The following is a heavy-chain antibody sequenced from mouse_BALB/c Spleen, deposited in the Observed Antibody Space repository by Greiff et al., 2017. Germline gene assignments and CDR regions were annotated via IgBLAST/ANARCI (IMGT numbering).Heavy chain of an antibody. J-gene: IGHJ3*01. V-gene: IGHV1-12*01. Sequence: QVQLQQSGAELVRSGASVKMSCKASGYTFTSYNMHWVKQTPGQGLEWIGYIYPGNGGTNYNQKFKGKATLTADTSSSTAYMQISSLTSEDSAVYFCAREEDRRDYYGAFAYWGQGTLVTVSA. CDR1: GYTFTSYN. CDR2: IYPGNGGT. CDR3: AREEDRRDYYGAFAY. D-gene: IGHD1-2*01.